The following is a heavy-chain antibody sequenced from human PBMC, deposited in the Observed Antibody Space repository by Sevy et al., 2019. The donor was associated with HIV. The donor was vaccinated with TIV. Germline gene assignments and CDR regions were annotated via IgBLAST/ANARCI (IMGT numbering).Heavy chain of an antibody. CDR1: GFTFSTYA. Sequence: GGSLRLSCAASGFTFSTYAMSWVRQAPGKGLEGVSAISGSGGSTYYADSLKGRFSISRDNSKNTMYLQMNSLRAEDTAVYYCAKGDRTFYGMDVWGQGTTVTVSS. CDR3: AKGDRTFYGMDV. J-gene: IGHJ6*02. V-gene: IGHV3-23*01. CDR2: ISGSGGST. D-gene: IGHD2-15*01.